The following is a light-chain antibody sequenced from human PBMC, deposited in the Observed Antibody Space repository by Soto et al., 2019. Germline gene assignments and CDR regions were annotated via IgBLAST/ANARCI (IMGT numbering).Light chain of an antibody. Sequence: DIQMTQSPSTLSASVGDRVTITCRASQSISSWLAWYQQKPGKAPKLLIYEASNLHTGVPSRFSGSGSGTEFTLTISGLQPDDFAIYYCQQYSSSWTFGQGTKVDTK. CDR2: EAS. CDR1: QSISSW. V-gene: IGKV1-5*03. CDR3: QQYSSSWT. J-gene: IGKJ1*01.